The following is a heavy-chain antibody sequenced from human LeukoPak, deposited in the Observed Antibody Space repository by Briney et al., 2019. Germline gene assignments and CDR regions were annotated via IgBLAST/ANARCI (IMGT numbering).Heavy chain of an antibody. J-gene: IGHJ4*02. CDR2: IIPIFGTA. V-gene: IGHV1-69*06. Sequence: SVKVSCKASGDTFSSYAISWVRQAPGQGLEWMGRIIPIFGTANYAQKFQGRVTITADKSTSTAYMVLSSLRSEDTAVCYCARVGLYGSGNDYWGQGTLVTVSS. D-gene: IGHD3-10*01. CDR1: GDTFSSYA. CDR3: ARVGLYGSGNDY.